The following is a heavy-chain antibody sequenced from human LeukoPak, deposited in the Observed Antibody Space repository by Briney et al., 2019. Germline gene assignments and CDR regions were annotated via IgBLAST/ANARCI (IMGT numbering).Heavy chain of an antibody. J-gene: IGHJ4*02. D-gene: IGHD2-2*01. CDR1: GFTFSSYS. CDR3: ARDLRYCSSTSCYDPNFDY. Sequence: PGGSLRLSCAASGFTFSSYSMNWVRQAPGKGLGWVSSISSSSSYIYYADSVKGRFTISRDNAKNSLYLQMNSLRAEDTAVYYCARDLRYCSSTSCYDPNFDYWGQGTLVTVSS. CDR2: ISSSSSYI. V-gene: IGHV3-21*01.